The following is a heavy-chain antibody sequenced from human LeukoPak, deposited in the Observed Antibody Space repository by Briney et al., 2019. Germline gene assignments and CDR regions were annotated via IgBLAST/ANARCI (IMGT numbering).Heavy chain of an antibody. D-gene: IGHD5-12*01. CDR3: VRAGGYDNWFDS. V-gene: IGHV3-49*04. CDR1: GFTFGDYG. J-gene: IGHJ5*01. Sequence: GSLRLSCTASGFTFGDYGVNWVRQAPGKGLEWVGFIRRKAHDDTPQYAASVQGGFTISRDDSKSAAYLQMNSLKTEDTGVYYCVRAGGYDNWFDSWGQGTLVTGSS. CDR2: IRRKAHDDTP.